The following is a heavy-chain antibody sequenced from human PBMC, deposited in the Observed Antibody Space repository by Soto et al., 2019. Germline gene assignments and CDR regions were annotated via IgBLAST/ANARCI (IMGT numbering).Heavy chain of an antibody. CDR2: INPKGGET. D-gene: IGHD2-15*01. J-gene: IGHJ3*02. V-gene: IGHV1-24*01. CDR1: GYTLTELS. CDR3: ARGAGIVVVVAATLAFDI. Sequence: ASVKVSCKVSGYTLTELSMHWVRQAPGKGLEWMGGINPKGGETNYAQKFQGRVTMTGDTSIDTAYMELSRLRSDDTAVYYCARGAGIVVVVAATLAFDIWGQGKMVTVSS.